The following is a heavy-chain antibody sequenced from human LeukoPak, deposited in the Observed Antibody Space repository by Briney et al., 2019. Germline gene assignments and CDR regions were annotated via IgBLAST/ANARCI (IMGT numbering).Heavy chain of an antibody. J-gene: IGHJ3*02. V-gene: IGHV3-9*03. CDR1: GFTFDDYA. CDR3: AKAGSYYREAFDI. D-gene: IGHD1-26*01. CDR2: ISWNSDSI. Sequence: SLRLSCAASGFTFDDYAMHWVRQAPGKGLEWVSGISWNSDSIGYADSVKGRFTISRDNAKNSLYLQMNSLRAEDMALYYCAKAGSYYREAFDIWGQGTMVTVSS.